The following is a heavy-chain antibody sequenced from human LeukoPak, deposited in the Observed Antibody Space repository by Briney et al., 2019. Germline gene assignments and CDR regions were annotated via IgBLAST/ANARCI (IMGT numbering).Heavy chain of an antibody. CDR1: GFTFGDYA. J-gene: IGHJ3*02. D-gene: IGHD3-9*01. CDR2: FRSKTYGGTT. Sequence: GGSLRLSCTVSGFTFGDYAMNWVRQAPGKGLEWVGFFRSKTYGGTTEYAASVKGRFTISRDDSKSIAYLQMNSLKIEDTAVYYCTTALNFDILTGLYQPIAAFDIWGQGTLVTVSS. CDR3: TTALNFDILTGLYQPIAAFDI. V-gene: IGHV3-49*04.